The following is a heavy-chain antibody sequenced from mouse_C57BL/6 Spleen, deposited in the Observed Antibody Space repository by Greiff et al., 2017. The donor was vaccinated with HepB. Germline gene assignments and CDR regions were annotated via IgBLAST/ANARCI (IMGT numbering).Heavy chain of an antibody. J-gene: IGHJ4*01. CDR2: IYPGDGDT. CDR3: VRGRGAMDY. V-gene: IGHV1-82*01. CDR1: GYAFSSSW. D-gene: IGHD1-1*01. Sequence: VQLQQSGPELVKPGASVKISCKASGYAFSSSWMNWVKQRPGKGLEWIGRIYPGDGDTNYNGKFKGKATLTADKSSSTAYMQLSSLTSEDSAVYFCVRGRGAMDYWGQGTSVTVSS.